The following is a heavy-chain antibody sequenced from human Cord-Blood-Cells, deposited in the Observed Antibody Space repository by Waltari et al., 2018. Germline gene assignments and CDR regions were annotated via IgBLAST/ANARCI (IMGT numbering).Heavy chain of an antibody. Sequence: QVTLRESGPALVKPTQTLTLTCTFSGFSLSTSGMCVSWIRQPPGKALEWLALIDWDDDKYYRTSLKTRLTISKDTPKNQVVLTMTNMDPVDTATYDCARNYGGNSYFDYWGQGTLVTVSS. CDR1: GFSLSTSGMC. CDR3: ARNYGGNSYFDY. CDR2: IDWDDDK. V-gene: IGHV2-70*01. D-gene: IGHD4-17*01. J-gene: IGHJ4*02.